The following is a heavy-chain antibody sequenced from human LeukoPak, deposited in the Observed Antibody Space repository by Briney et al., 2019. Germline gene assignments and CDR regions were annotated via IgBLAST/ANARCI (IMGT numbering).Heavy chain of an antibody. Sequence: GGSLRLSCAASGFTFSDYYMSWIRQAPGKGLEWVSSISSSSSYIYYAASVKGRFTISRDNAKNSLYLQMNSLRAEDTAVYYCATPPYYYDSSGYPASYWGQGTLVTVSS. J-gene: IGHJ4*02. CDR1: GFTFSDYY. CDR3: ATPPYYYDSSGYPASY. CDR2: ISSSSSYI. D-gene: IGHD3-22*01. V-gene: IGHV3-11*06.